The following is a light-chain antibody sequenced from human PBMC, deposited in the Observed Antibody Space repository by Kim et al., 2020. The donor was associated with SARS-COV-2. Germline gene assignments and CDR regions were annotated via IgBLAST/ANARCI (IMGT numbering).Light chain of an antibody. CDR3: SSYAGSNNLGV. V-gene: IGLV2-8*01. CDR1: SSDVGGYNY. J-gene: IGLJ1*01. CDR2: EVS. Sequence: QSVTISCTGNSSDVGGYNYVSWYQQHPGKAPKLMIYEVSKRPSGVPDRFSGSKSGNTASLTVSGLQAEDEADYYCSSYAGSNNLGVFGTGTKVTVL.